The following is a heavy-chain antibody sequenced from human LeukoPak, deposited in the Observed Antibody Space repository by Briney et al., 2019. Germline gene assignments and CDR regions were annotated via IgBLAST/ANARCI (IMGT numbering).Heavy chain of an antibody. CDR2: IRNDGSNK. CDR1: GFTFTSYA. V-gene: IGHV3-30*02. D-gene: IGHD3-16*01. CDR3: ARGGRTPFDY. J-gene: IGHJ4*02. Sequence: GGSLRLSCAASGFTFTSYAMHWVRQAPGKGLEWVAFIRNDGSNKYYGDSMKGRFTIFRDNSKNTLYLQMNTLRAEDTAAYYCARGGRTPFDYWGQGTLVTVSS.